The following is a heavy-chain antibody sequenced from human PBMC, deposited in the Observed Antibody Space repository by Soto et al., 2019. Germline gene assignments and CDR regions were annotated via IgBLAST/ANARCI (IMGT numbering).Heavy chain of an antibody. J-gene: IGHJ4*02. CDR3: ARCSGGSCYSAHLGY. D-gene: IGHD2-15*01. CDR2: ISAYNGKT. CDR1: GYTFISYG. V-gene: IGHV1-18*01. Sequence: QVQLVQSGAEVKKPGAPVKVSCKASGYTFISYGITWVRQAPGQGLEWMGWISAYNGKTNYTQRLQGRVTMTTDTSTRTAYMELRSLTSDDTAVYYCARCSGGSCYSAHLGYWGQGNLVTVSS.